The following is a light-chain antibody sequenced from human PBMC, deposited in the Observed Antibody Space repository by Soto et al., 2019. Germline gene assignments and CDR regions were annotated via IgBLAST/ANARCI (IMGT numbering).Light chain of an antibody. CDR2: QAS. Sequence: DIPMTQSPSTLSASVGDRVTITCRASQSISLWLAWYQQKPGKAPKLLIYQASTLESGVPSRFSGSGSRTEFTLTISSLQPDDFATYYCQQYHNSPWAFGQGTKVEIK. V-gene: IGKV1-5*03. J-gene: IGKJ1*01. CDR3: QQYHNSPWA. CDR1: QSISLW.